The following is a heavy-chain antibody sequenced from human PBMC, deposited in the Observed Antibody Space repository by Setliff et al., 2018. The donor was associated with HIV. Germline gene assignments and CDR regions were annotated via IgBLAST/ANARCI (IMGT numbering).Heavy chain of an antibody. CDR3: AKEGYYGSGSYHVYYFDY. Sequence: AGGSLRLSCAASGFSFASAWMNWVRRAPGKGLEWVARIREEAHGGETEYAAALRGRFTISRDNSKNTLYLQMNSLRAEDTAVYYCAKEGYYGSGSYHVYYFDYWGQGTLVTVSS. CDR2: IREEAHGGET. D-gene: IGHD3-10*01. CDR1: GFSFASAW. V-gene: IGHV3-15*01. J-gene: IGHJ4*02.